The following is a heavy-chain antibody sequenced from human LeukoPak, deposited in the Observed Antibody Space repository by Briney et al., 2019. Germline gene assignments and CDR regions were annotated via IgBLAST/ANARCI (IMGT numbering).Heavy chain of an antibody. Sequence: GGSLRLSCAASGFTFSSYSMNWVRQAPGKGLEWVSSISSSSSYIYYADSVKGRFTISRDNSKKTLYLQMNSLRVEDTAVYHCVKDPYSSGWYGGNAFDLWRQGTMVTVSS. V-gene: IGHV3-21*04. CDR1: GFTFSSYS. D-gene: IGHD6-19*01. CDR2: ISSSSSYI. CDR3: VKDPYSSGWYGGNAFDL. J-gene: IGHJ3*01.